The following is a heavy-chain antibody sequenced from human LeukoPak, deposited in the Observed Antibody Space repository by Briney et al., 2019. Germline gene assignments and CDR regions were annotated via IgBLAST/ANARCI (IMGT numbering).Heavy chain of an antibody. CDR3: AKDRTDYYFDY. CDR2: IKQDGSEK. Sequence: GGSLRLSCAASGFTFSSYWMSWVRQAPGKGLEWVANIKQDGSEKYYVDSVKGRFTISRDNAKNTLYLQMNSLRAEDTAVYYCAKDRTDYYFDYWGQGTLVTVSS. CDR1: GFTFSSYW. J-gene: IGHJ4*02. V-gene: IGHV3-7*01.